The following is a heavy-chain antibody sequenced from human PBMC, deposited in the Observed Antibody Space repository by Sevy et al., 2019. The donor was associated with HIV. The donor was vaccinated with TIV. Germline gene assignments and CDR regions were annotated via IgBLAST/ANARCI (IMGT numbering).Heavy chain of an antibody. CDR3: AKDQGDYIWGTYRH. D-gene: IGHD3-16*02. J-gene: IGHJ4*02. CDR2: ISGSGGDT. V-gene: IGHV3-23*01. CDR1: GFTFTNYA. Sequence: GGSLRLSCAASGFTFTNYAMNWVRQAPGKGLEWISSISGSGGDTKYADSVKGRFTISRDNSKNTLYLQMNSLRAEDTAVYYCAKDQGDYIWGTYRHWGQGTLVTVSS.